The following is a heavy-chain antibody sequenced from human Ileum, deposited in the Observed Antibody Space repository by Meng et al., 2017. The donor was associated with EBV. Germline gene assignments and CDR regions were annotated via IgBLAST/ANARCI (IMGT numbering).Heavy chain of an antibody. D-gene: IGHD3-22*01. CDR2: ITHSGST. Sequence: QVQLQQGGAELLKPSETLSLACAVYGGSLSGYYWSLIRQPPGKGLEWIGEITHSGSTNYNSSLKSRVTILVDTSKNQLSLKMNSVTAADTAVYYCARCYDSSGYYELNHFDHWGQGTLVTVSS. J-gene: IGHJ4*02. CDR3: ARCYDSSGYYELNHFDH. CDR1: GGSLSGYY. V-gene: IGHV4-34*01.